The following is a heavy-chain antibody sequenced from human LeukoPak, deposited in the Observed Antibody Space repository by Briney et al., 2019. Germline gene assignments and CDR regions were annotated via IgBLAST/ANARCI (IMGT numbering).Heavy chain of an antibody. D-gene: IGHD2-2*02. CDR3: AKDLDHGDIVVVPAAIPPDY. CDR2: ISGSGGST. V-gene: IGHV3-23*01. CDR1: GFTFSSYA. Sequence: GGSLRLSCAASGFTFSSYAMSWVRQAPGKGLEWVSAISGSGGSTYYADSVKGRFTISRDNSKNTLYLQMNSLRAEDMAVYYCAKDLDHGDIVVVPAAIPPDYWGQGTLVTVSS. J-gene: IGHJ4*02.